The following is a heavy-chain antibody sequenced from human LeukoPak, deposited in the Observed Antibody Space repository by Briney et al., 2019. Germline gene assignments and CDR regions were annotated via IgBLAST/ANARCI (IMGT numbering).Heavy chain of an antibody. J-gene: IGHJ4*02. CDR2: IYYSGST. V-gene: IGHV4-59*01. D-gene: IGHD2-2*01. CDR1: GGSISSYY. CDR3: ARGRLSYQLPDQHYFDY. Sequence: SETLSLTCTGSGGSISSYYWSWIRQPPGKGLEWIGYIYYSGSTNYNPSLKSRVTISVDTSKNQFSLKLSSVTAADTAVYYCARGRLSYQLPDQHYFDYWGQGTLVTVSS.